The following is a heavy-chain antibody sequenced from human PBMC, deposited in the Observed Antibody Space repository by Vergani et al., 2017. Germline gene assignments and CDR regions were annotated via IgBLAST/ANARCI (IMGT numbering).Heavy chain of an antibody. Sequence: EVQLLESGGGLVQPGGSLRPSCAASGLTFSSYAMSWVRKAPGEGLEWVSAISGSGGSTYYADSVKCLFTISRDNSKNTLYLQMNSLRAEDTAVYYCAKDPTGGYYFDYWGQGTLVTVSS. CDR1: GLTFSSYA. CDR3: AKDPTGGYYFDY. J-gene: IGHJ4*02. V-gene: IGHV3-23*01. D-gene: IGHD1-26*01. CDR2: ISGSGGST.